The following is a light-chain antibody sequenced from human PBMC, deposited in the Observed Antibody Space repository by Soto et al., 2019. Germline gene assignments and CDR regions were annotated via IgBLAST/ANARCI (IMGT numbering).Light chain of an antibody. CDR1: SSNVGNNA. J-gene: IGLJ2*01. CDR2: YDD. Sequence: QSVLTQPPSVSEAPRRRVTISCSGSSSNVGNNAVNWYQQLPGKAPKLLIYYDDLLPSGVSDRFSGSKSGTSASLAISGLQSEDEADYYCAVWDDSMNGVVFGGGTKLTV. V-gene: IGLV1-36*01. CDR3: AVWDDSMNGVV.